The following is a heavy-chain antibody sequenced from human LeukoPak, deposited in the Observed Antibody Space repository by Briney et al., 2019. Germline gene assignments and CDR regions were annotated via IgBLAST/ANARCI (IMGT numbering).Heavy chain of an antibody. CDR2: IYSGGST. D-gene: IGHD2-2*01. CDR3: AGGPKQQLLWGRASNGFDP. CDR1: GFIVSSKY. J-gene: IGHJ5*02. V-gene: IGHV3-66*01. Sequence: PGGSLRLSCAASGFIVSSKYMSWVRQAPGKGLEWVSVIYSGGSTHYADSVKGRFTISGDNSKNMLYLQMDSLRAEDTAVYYCAGGPKQQLLWGRASNGFDPWGQGTLVTVSS.